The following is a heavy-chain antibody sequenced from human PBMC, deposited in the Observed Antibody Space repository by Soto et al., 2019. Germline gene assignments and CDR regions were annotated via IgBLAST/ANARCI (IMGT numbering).Heavy chain of an antibody. CDR3: TRPGITGTYDHYCYRMAF. D-gene: IGHD1-7*01. J-gene: IGHJ6*01. Sequence: GGSLRLSCAASVFTFSCSSMHWVRQASGKGLXXVCRIRIKANSYATAYSASVKGRFTISRDDSKNTAYLKMNSLKTEEKAVYYCTRPGITGTYDHYCYRMAFWAQGTTVTVSS. CDR2: IRIKANSYAT. V-gene: IGHV3-73*01. CDR1: VFTFSCSS.